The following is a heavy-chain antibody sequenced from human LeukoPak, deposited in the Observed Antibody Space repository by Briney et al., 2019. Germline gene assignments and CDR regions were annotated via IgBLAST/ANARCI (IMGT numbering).Heavy chain of an antibody. J-gene: IGHJ4*02. Sequence: PGRSLRLSCAASGFTFSSYGMHWVRQAPGKGLEWVAVISYDGSNKYYADSVKGRFTISRDNAKNSLYLQMNSLRAEDTAVYYCARDIIPAYCSGGSCYGTMLINIDYWGQGTLVTVSS. CDR1: GFTFSSYG. CDR2: ISYDGSNK. CDR3: ARDIIPAYCSGGSCYGTMLINIDY. D-gene: IGHD2-15*01. V-gene: IGHV3-30*03.